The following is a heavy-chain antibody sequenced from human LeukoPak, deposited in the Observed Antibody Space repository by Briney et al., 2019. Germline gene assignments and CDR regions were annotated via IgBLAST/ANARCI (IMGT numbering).Heavy chain of an antibody. D-gene: IGHD6-13*01. V-gene: IGHV1-2*02. CDR1: GYTFTGYY. Sequence: GASVKVSCKASGYTFTGYYMHWVRQAPGQGLEWMGWINPNSGGTNYAQKFQGRVTMTRDTSISTAYMELSRLRSDDMAVYYCARGVLGISSSWYDYWGQGTLVTVSS. CDR2: INPNSGGT. J-gene: IGHJ4*02. CDR3: ARGVLGISSSWYDY.